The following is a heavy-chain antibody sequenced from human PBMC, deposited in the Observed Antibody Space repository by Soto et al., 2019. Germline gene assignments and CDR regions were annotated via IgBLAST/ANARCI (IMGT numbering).Heavy chain of an antibody. D-gene: IGHD6-19*01. CDR1: GYTFIAYH. CDR3: AKDHGSGWYADFDY. V-gene: IGHV1-2*02. CDR2: INPNSGGT. J-gene: IGHJ4*02. Sequence: QVQLVQSGAEAKKPGASVKVSCKASGYTFIAYHIHWLRQAPGQGLEGMGWINPNSGGTNYGPEFHDRVTMTRDTSISTAYTELSRLTSADTGMYYCAKDHGSGWYADFDYWGQGTLVTVSP.